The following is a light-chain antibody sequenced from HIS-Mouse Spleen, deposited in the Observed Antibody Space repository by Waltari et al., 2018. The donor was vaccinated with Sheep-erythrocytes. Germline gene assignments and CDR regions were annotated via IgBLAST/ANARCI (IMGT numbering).Light chain of an antibody. CDR3: AAWDDSLNGVV. Sequence: QSVLTQPPSASGTPGQRVTISCSGSSPNIGSNTVNWYQQLPGTAPKLPTYRNKQRPSGVPDRFSGSKSGTSASLAISGLQSEDEADYYCAAWDDSLNGVVFGGGTKLTVL. CDR2: RNK. V-gene: IGLV1-44*01. J-gene: IGLJ2*01. CDR1: SPNIGSNT.